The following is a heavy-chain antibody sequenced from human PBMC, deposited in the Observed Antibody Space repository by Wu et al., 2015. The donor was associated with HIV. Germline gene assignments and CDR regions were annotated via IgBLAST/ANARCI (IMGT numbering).Heavy chain of an antibody. V-gene: IGHV1-8*02. CDR2: VNPNSGYT. D-gene: IGHD4-17*01. CDR3: ARSDYGDLDY. J-gene: IGHJ4*02. Sequence: QEQLLQSGAEMKKPLASVKVSCKTSGFAFAASYIHWVRQASGQGPEWMGWVNPNSGYTAYAQKFQGRVTMTRSTSISTVYMELSSLRSEDTAVYYCARSDYGDLDYWGQGTLVTVSS. CDR1: GFAFAASY.